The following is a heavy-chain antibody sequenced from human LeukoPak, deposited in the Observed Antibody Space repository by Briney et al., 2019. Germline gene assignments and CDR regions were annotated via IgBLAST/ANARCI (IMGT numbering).Heavy chain of an antibody. CDR1: GGSFSGYY. CDR3: ARGRKQRNFYYYYGMDV. Sequence: TSETLSLTCAVYGGSFSGYYWSWIRQPPGKGLEWIGEINHSGSTNYNPSLKSRVTISVDTSKNQFSLKLSSVTAADTAVYYCARGRKQRNFYYYYGMDVWGQGTTVTVSS. V-gene: IGHV4-34*01. D-gene: IGHD6-25*01. CDR2: INHSGST. J-gene: IGHJ6*02.